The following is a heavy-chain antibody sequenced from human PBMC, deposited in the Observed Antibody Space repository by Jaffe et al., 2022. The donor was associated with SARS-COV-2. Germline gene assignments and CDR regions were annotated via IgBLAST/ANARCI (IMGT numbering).Heavy chain of an antibody. Sequence: QITLKESGPALVKPTQTLTLTCNVSGFSLSTTTVGVGWIRQPPGKALEFLALVYWDDVKRFSSSLKSRLTITKDTSKNQVVLTMTDMDPVDTAAYYCAHTKLGVYRYFNNWGQGTLVTVSS. D-gene: IGHD3-3*01. CDR2: VYWDDVK. CDR1: GFSLSTTTVG. V-gene: IGHV2-5*02. CDR3: AHTKLGVYRYFNN. J-gene: IGHJ4*02.